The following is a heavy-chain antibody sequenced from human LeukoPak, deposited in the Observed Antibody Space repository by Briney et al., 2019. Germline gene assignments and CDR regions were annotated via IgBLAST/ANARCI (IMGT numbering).Heavy chain of an antibody. V-gene: IGHV4-4*07. CDR3: ARDRGITMVRGLNPEVNAFDI. Sequence: SETLSLTCTVSGGSISSYYWSWIRQPAGKGLEWIGRIYTSGSTNYNPSLKSRVTMSVDTSKNQFSLKLSSVTAADTAVYYCARDRGITMVRGLNPEVNAFDIWGQGTMVTVSS. D-gene: IGHD3-10*01. CDR2: IYTSGST. CDR1: GGSISSYY. J-gene: IGHJ3*02.